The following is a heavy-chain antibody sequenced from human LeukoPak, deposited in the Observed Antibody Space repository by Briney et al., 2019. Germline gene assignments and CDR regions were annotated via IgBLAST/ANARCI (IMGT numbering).Heavy chain of an antibody. Sequence: ASVKVSCKASGYTFTGYYMHWVRQAPGQGLEWMGWINPNSGGTNYAQKFQGRVTMTRDTSISTAYMELRSLRSDDTAVYYCARDVVIIGYYYYYYMDVWGKGTTVTVSS. D-gene: IGHD3-3*01. V-gene: IGHV1-2*02. J-gene: IGHJ6*03. CDR1: GYTFTGYY. CDR2: INPNSGGT. CDR3: ARDVVIIGYYYYYYMDV.